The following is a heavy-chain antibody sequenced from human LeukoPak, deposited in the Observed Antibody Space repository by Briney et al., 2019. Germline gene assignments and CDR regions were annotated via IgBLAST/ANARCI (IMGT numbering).Heavy chain of an antibody. J-gene: IGHJ4*02. V-gene: IGHV1-2*02. CDR1: GYTFTGYY. D-gene: IGHD2-2*02. CDR3: ARGTPYCSSASCYNY. Sequence: ASVKVSCKASGYTFTGYYMHWVRQAPGQGLEWMGRIIPILGIANYAQKFQGRVTMTRDTSISTAYMELSSLRSEDTAVYYCARGTPYCSSASCYNYWGQGTLVTVSS. CDR2: IIPILGIA.